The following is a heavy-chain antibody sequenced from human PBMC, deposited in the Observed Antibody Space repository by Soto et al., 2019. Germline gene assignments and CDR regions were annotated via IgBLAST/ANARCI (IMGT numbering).Heavy chain of an antibody. V-gene: IGHV4-30-2*01. CDR1: GGSISSGGYS. D-gene: IGHD6-19*01. Sequence: SETLSLTCAVSGGSISSGGYSWSWIRQPPGKGLEWIGYIYHSGSTYYNPSLKSRVTISVDRSKNQFSLKLSSVTAADTAVYYCARDQGLSGWPFFDPWGQGTLVTVSS. CDR3: ARDQGLSGWPFFDP. CDR2: IYHSGST. J-gene: IGHJ5*02.